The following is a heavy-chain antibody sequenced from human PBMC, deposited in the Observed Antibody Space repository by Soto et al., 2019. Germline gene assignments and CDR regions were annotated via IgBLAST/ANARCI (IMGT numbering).Heavy chain of an antibody. CDR2: IYYSGST. CDR1: GGSISSSSYY. Sequence: SETLSLTCTVSGGSISSSSYYWGWIRQPPGKGLEWIGSIYYSGSTYYNPSLKSRVTISVDTSKNQFSLKLSSVTAADTAVYYCARQGWFGELPSYYMDVWGKGTTVTVSS. D-gene: IGHD3-10*01. V-gene: IGHV4-39*01. J-gene: IGHJ6*03. CDR3: ARQGWFGELPSYYMDV.